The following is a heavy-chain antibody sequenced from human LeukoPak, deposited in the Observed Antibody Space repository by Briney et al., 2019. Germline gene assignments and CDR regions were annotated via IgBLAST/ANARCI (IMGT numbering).Heavy chain of an antibody. Sequence: ASVKVSCKVSGYTLTELSMHWVRQATGQGLEWVGWMNPNSGNTGYAQKFQGRVTMTRNTSISTAYMELSSLRSEDTAVYYCARGLLWWDVWGQGTTVTVSS. V-gene: IGHV1-8*01. CDR1: GYTLTELS. D-gene: IGHD2-15*01. CDR2: MNPNSGNT. CDR3: ARGLLWWDV. J-gene: IGHJ6*02.